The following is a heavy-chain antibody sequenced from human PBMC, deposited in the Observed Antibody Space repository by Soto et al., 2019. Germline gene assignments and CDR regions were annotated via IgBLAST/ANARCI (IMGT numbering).Heavy chain of an antibody. D-gene: IGHD6-19*01. V-gene: IGHV4-59*08. CDR3: ARRSDRWDFDS. CDR1: GGSISSYY. CDR2: MFYSGSS. J-gene: IGHJ4*02. Sequence: QVQLQESGPGLVKPSETLSLTCTVSGGSISSYYWNWIRQPPGKGLEWIGYMFYSGSSTYNPSLKSRVTMPVDTSNNRFSLRLSSVTAADTAVYYCARRSDRWDFDSGGQGPLFTVSS.